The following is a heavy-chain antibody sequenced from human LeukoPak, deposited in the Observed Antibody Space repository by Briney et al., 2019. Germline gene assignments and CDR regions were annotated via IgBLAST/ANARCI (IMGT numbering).Heavy chain of an antibody. Sequence: ASVKVSCKASGYTFTSYYMHWVLQAPGQGLEWMGIINPSGGSSSYAQKFQGRVTMTRGTSTSTVYMELSSLKSEDTAVYYCARSSDSIDYWGQGTLVTVSS. CDR1: GYTFTSYY. D-gene: IGHD6-19*01. J-gene: IGHJ4*02. V-gene: IGHV1-46*01. CDR3: ARSSDSIDY. CDR2: INPSGGSS.